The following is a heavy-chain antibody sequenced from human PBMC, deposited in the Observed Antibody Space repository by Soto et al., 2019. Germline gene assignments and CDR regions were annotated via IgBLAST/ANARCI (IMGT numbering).Heavy chain of an antibody. J-gene: IGHJ5*01. CDR2: ISSGGVA. Sequence: EVQLLESGGGLVQPGGSLRLSCVASGFTFSSYAMSWLRQAPGKELEWVSGISSGGVAHYVDSVKGRFTISRENSKNRLFLKMTSLGAEDTATYYCAKDPSGSPGNWLDSWGQGMVVKVSS. D-gene: IGHD6-25*01. CDR3: AKDPSGSPGNWLDS. CDR1: GFTFSSYA. V-gene: IGHV3-23*01.